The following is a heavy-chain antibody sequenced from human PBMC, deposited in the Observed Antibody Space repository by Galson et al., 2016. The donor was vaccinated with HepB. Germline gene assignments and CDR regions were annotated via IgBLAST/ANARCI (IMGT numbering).Heavy chain of an antibody. V-gene: IGHV4-59*01. J-gene: IGHJ4*02. D-gene: IGHD3-16*02. CDR1: GGSISTYY. CDR2: IHYSGST. CDR3: AAYSYVHNFFDY. Sequence: ETLSLTCTVSGGSISTYYWSWIRQAPGKGLEYIGYIHYSGSTNYNPSLKSRATISVDTSKNQFSLKLSSVTAADTAVYYCAAYSYVHNFFDYWSQGTLVTVSS.